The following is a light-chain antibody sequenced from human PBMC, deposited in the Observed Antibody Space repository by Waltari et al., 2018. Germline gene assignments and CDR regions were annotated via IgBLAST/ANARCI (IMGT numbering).Light chain of an antibody. Sequence: QSGLTQPPSVSGAPGQRVTISCPGRSSNIGAGYDVHWYQLFPGTAPKLLIYGNGNRPSGVPDRFSGSKSGTSASLAITGLQAEDEADYYCQSYDNTSGSIFGGGTKLTVL. CDR2: GNG. CDR1: SSNIGAGYD. J-gene: IGLJ2*01. V-gene: IGLV1-40*01. CDR3: QSYDNTSGSI.